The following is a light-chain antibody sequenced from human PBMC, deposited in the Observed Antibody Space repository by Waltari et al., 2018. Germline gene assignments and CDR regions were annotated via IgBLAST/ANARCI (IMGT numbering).Light chain of an antibody. J-gene: IGLJ2*01. CDR3: ATWDDRLTGVV. Sequence: QSVLTQPPSASGTPGQKVTISCSGSYSNIGSNIVTWYQQLPGTAPKPLLYSNDYRPSGVPDRFSGSKSGTSASLAISGLQSEDEADYYCATWDDRLTGVVFGGGTRVTVL. CDR1: YSNIGSNI. V-gene: IGLV1-44*01. CDR2: SND.